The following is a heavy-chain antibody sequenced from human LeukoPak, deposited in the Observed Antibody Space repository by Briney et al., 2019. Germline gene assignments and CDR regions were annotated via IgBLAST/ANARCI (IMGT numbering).Heavy chain of an antibody. CDR2: IYYNGSP. CDR1: GGSISSSSYY. J-gene: IGHJ4*02. Sequence: SETLSLTCTVSGGSISSSSYYWGWIRQPPGEGLQWLGSIYYNGSPYDNPSLKSRVTISVDTSKNQFSLKLSSVTAAGTAVYYCARLLHDSRGYYYFDYWGPGTLVTVSS. D-gene: IGHD3-22*01. V-gene: IGHV4-39*01. CDR3: ARLLHDSRGYYYFDY.